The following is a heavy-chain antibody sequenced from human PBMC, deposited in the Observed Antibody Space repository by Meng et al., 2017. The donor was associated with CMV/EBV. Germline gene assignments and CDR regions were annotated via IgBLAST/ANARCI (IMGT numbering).Heavy chain of an antibody. CDR3: ARVGRTSCYDY. D-gene: IGHD2-2*01. Sequence: LQTSGPGLVKSSQTLSLPCTVSGCFISSGVYYWSWIRQPPGKGLEWIGYIYYSGSTYYNPSLKSRVTISVDTSKNQFSLKLSSVTAADTAVYYCARVGRTSCYDYWGQGTLVTVSS. CDR2: IYYSGST. CDR1: GCFISSGVYY. V-gene: IGHV4-30-4*08. J-gene: IGHJ4*02.